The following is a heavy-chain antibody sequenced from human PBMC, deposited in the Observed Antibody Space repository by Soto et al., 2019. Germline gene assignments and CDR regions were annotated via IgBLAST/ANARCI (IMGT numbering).Heavy chain of an antibody. CDR3: ARGLRYCSSTSCLDYYYGMDV. CDR2: IWYDGSNK. V-gene: IGHV3-33*01. CDR1: GFTFSSYG. D-gene: IGHD2-2*01. Sequence: QVQLVESGGGVVQPGRSLRLSCAASGFTFSSYGMHWVRQAPGKGLEWVAVIWYDGSNKYYADSVKGRFTISRDNSKNTRYLQMNSLRAEDTAVYYCARGLRYCSSTSCLDYYYGMDVWGQGTKFTVSS. J-gene: IGHJ6*02.